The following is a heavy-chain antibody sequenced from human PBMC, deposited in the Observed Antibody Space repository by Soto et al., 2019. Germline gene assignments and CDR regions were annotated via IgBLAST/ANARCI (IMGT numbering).Heavy chain of an antibody. CDR2: ITTYNGNT. CDR1: RYIFTNYG. D-gene: IGHD3-10*01. CDR3: ARALIGYGIDV. J-gene: IGHJ6*02. Sequence: QVQLVQSGVEVREPGASVKVSCKAVRYIFTNYGVSWVRQAPGQGLEWMGWITTYNGNTEYAQKFQGRVTMTTDASTSTAYMELGSLRSDDSAIYYWARALIGYGIDVWGQGTTVTVSS. V-gene: IGHV1-18*01.